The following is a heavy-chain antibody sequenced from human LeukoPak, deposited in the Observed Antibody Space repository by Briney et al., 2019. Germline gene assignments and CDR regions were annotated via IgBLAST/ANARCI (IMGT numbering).Heavy chain of an antibody. D-gene: IGHD3-16*01. CDR2: MGTDETDI. Sequence: GGSLRLSCAASGFTFSTFAWHWVRQPPGKGLEWVAFMGTDETDIHYADSVKGRFIISRDNSRNTLSLDMSSLRAEDTAVYYCAKEPPGGWSIDLCGRGTLVSVSS. V-gene: IGHV3-30*02. J-gene: IGHJ2*01. CDR1: GFTFSTFA. CDR3: AKEPPGGWSIDL.